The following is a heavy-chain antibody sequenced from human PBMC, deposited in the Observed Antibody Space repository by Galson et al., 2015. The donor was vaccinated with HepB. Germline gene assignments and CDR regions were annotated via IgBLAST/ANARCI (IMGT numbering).Heavy chain of an antibody. CDR3: ASMVAATRP. Sequence: SLRLSCAASGFTFSSYSMNWVRQAPGKGLEWVSSISSSSSYIYYADSVKGRFTISRDNARNSLYLQMNSLRAEDTAVYYCASMVAATRPWGQGTLVTVSS. J-gene: IGHJ5*02. D-gene: IGHD2-15*01. CDR2: ISSSSSYI. V-gene: IGHV3-21*01. CDR1: GFTFSSYS.